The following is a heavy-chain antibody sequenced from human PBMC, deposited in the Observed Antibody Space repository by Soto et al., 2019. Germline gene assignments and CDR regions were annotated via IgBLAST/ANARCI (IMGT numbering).Heavy chain of an antibody. V-gene: IGHV3-53*01. D-gene: IGHD2-8*01. J-gene: IGHJ4*02. CDR2: AYSTGVT. CDR1: GFSVSGNQ. Sequence: GGSLRLSCAASGFSVSGNQMGWVRQAPGKGLQWVSIAYSTGVTVYVDSVRGRFTVSRDISKNTLNLQMNSLRVEDTAVYYCARGMGDYWGQGTPVTVSS. CDR3: ARGMGDY.